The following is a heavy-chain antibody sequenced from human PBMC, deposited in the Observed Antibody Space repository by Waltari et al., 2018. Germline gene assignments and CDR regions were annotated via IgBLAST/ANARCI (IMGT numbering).Heavy chain of an antibody. CDR1: CFTIRSTS. V-gene: IGHV3-23*01. D-gene: IGHD3-9*01. CDR2: ISAGGGTT. Sequence: EVQLLESGGGLVQPGGSLRLCSAVSCFTIRSTSLSWDRRAPGKGLEGVSSISAGGGTTYYAGSVKGRFTISRDNSKNTLYLQMNSLRADDTAVYYCAKDRGYFDWLILDYWGQGTLVTVSS. CDR3: AKDRGYFDWLILDY. J-gene: IGHJ4*02.